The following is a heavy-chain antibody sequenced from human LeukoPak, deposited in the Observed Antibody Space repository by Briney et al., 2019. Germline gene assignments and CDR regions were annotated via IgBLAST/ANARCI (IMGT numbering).Heavy chain of an antibody. Sequence: SETLSLSCTVSGGSISSGDYYWSWIRQPPGKGLGGIAYMYYSGSTYYNPSLKSRVTMSADTSKNQLSLNMSYVTAADTAVYYCARPYYYDSRIDPWGQGILVTVSS. D-gene: IGHD3-22*01. CDR1: GGSISSGDYY. CDR3: ARPYYYDSRIDP. J-gene: IGHJ5*02. V-gene: IGHV4-30-4*01. CDR2: MYYSGST.